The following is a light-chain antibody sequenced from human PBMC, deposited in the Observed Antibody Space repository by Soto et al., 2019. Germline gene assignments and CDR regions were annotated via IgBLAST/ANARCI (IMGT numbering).Light chain of an antibody. CDR1: SSDVGGYNY. J-gene: IGLJ1*01. Sequence: QSVLTQPASMSGSPGQSITISCTGTSSDVGGYNYVSWYQQHPGKAPKFMIYDVSNRPSGVSNRFSGSKSGNTASLTISGLQAEDEADYYCSSYTTSNTRQIVFGTGTKLTVL. CDR3: SSYTTSNTRQIV. CDR2: DVS. V-gene: IGLV2-14*01.